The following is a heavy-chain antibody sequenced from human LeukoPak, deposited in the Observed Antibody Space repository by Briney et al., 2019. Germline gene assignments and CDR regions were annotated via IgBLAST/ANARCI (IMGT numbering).Heavy chain of an antibody. Sequence: GGSLRLPCAASGFTFSNHWMHWVRQAPGKGLMWVSRINRDGSRTDYADSVKGRFTISRDDAKNTLYLQVNSLRAEDTAVYFCARGGSDTAMAHDYWGQGTPVTVSS. CDR3: ARGGSDTAMAHDY. CDR1: GFTFSNHW. CDR2: INRDGSRT. J-gene: IGHJ4*02. V-gene: IGHV3-74*01. D-gene: IGHD5-18*01.